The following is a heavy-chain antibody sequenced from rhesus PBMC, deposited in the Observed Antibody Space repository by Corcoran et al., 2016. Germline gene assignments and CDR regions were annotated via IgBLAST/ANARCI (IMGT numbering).Heavy chain of an antibody. CDR2: FNPSNGHT. CDR3: ARGYWYFDI. V-gene: IGHV1-200*01. J-gene: IGHJ2*01. Sequence: QVQLVQSVAEVKKPGASVQLSCKASGYNFTSYSINCVRNALGTGLEWMGWFNPSNGHTGYAQKFQGRVTMTRDTSTSTAYMELSSLRSEDTAVYYCARGYWYFDIWGPGTPITISS. CDR1: GYNFTSYS.